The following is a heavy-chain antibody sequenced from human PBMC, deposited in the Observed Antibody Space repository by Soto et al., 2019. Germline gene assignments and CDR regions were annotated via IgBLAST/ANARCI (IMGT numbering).Heavy chain of an antibody. Sequence: GGSLRLSCAASGFTFSSYWMSWVRQAPGKGLEWVANIKQDGSEKYYVDSVKGRFTISRDNAKNSLYLQMNSLRAEDAAVYYCARDLKGVQRVYAFDIWGQGTMVTVSS. CDR2: IKQDGSEK. CDR1: GFTFSSYW. CDR3: ARDLKGVQRVYAFDI. D-gene: IGHD6-25*01. J-gene: IGHJ3*02. V-gene: IGHV3-7*01.